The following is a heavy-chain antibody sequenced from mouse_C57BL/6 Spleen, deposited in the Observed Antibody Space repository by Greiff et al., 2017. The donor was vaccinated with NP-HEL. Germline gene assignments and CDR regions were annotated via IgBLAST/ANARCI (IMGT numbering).Heavy chain of an antibody. CDR1: GYTFTSYW. CDR3: APGLLRGFAY. Sequence: QVPLQQPGAELVRPGTSVTLSCKASGYTFTSYWMHWVKQRPGPCLEWIGVIAPSASYTNYNQKFKGKATLTVDTSSSTAYMQLSSLTSEDSAVYYCAPGLLRGFAYWGQGTLVTVSA. J-gene: IGHJ3*01. D-gene: IGHD1-1*01. V-gene: IGHV1-59*01. CDR2: IAPSASYT.